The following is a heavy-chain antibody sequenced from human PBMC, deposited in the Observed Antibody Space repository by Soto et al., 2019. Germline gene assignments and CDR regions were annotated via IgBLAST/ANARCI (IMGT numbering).Heavy chain of an antibody. CDR1: GGTFSSYA. V-gene: IGHV1-69*06. CDR2: IIPIFGTA. Sequence: SVKVSCKASGGTFSSYAISWVRQAPGQGLEWMGGIIPIFGTANYAQKFQGRVTTTADKSTSTAYMELSSLRSEDTAVYYCARSRGYSYGFCDYWGQGTLVTVSS. CDR3: ARSRGYSYGFCDY. D-gene: IGHD5-18*01. J-gene: IGHJ4*02.